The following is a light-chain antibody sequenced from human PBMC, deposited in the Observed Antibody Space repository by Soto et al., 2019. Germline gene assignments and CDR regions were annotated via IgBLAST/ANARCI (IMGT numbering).Light chain of an antibody. CDR2: AAS. CDR1: QGINSY. J-gene: IGKJ1*01. Sequence: IQLTQSPSSLSASVGDRVTITCRAGQGINSYLAWYQHKPGKAPKLLIYAASTLQSGVPSRFSGSGSGTDFTLTISSLQPEDFATYYCQQLNSYPRTFGQGTKVEIK. CDR3: QQLNSYPRT. V-gene: IGKV1-9*01.